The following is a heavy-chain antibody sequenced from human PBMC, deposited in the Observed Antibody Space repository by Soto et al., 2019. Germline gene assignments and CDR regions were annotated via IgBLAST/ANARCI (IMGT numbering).Heavy chain of an antibody. D-gene: IGHD3-3*01. J-gene: IGHJ3*02. CDR3: AKDRAFWSGTHDAFDI. CDR1: GFTFSTYG. Sequence: PGGSLRLSCAASGFTFSTYGFNWVRQAPGKGLEWVAVIWYDGNTKYYADSVKGRFTISRDNSKNTLYLQMNSLRGEDTAVYYCAKDRAFWSGTHDAFDIWGQGTMVTVS. V-gene: IGHV3-30*02. CDR2: IWYDGNTK.